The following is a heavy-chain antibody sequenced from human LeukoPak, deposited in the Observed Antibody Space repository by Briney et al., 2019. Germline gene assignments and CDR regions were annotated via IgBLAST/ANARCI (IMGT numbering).Heavy chain of an antibody. J-gene: IGHJ6*03. V-gene: IGHV1-8*01. Sequence: GASVKVSCKASGYTFTSYDINWVRQATGQGLEWMGWMNPNSGNTGYAQKFQGRVTMTRNTSISTAYLQWSSLKASDTAMYYCARTLGYCSGGSCTPGYYYYMDVWGKGTTVTVSS. CDR2: MNPNSGNT. D-gene: IGHD2-15*01. CDR1: GYTFTSYD. CDR3: ARTLGYCSGGSCTPGYYYYMDV.